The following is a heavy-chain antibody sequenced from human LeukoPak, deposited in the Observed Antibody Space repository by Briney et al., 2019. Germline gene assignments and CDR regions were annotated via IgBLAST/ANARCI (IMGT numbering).Heavy chain of an antibody. CDR2: IIPIFGTA. Sequence: GASVKVSCKASGGTFSSYAISWVRQAPGQGLEWMGGIIPIFGTANYAQKFQGRVTITTDESTSTAYMELSSLRSEDTAVYYCARGASWIQLWFAFDYWGQGTLVTVSS. V-gene: IGHV1-69*05. CDR3: ARGASWIQLWFAFDY. J-gene: IGHJ4*02. CDR1: GGTFSSYA. D-gene: IGHD5-18*01.